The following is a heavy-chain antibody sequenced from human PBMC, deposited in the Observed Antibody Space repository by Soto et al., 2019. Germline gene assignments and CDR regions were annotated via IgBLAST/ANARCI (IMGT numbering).Heavy chain of an antibody. V-gene: IGHV4-39*01. D-gene: IGHD3-10*01. CDR1: GGSISSGGYY. CDR3: ARHWITMVRGVCHFDY. Sequence: PSETLSLTCTVSGGSISSGGYYWGWIRQPPGKGLEWIGSIYYSGSTYYNPSLKSRVTMSVDPSKNQFSLKLISVTAADTAVYYCARHWITMVRGVCHFDYWGQGTLVTVS. J-gene: IGHJ4*02. CDR2: IYYSGST.